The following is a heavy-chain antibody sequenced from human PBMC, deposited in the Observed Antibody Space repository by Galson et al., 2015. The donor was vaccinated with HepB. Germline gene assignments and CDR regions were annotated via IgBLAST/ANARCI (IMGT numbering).Heavy chain of an antibody. J-gene: IGHJ4*02. Sequence: SLRLSCAASGFTFSSYGMHWVRLAPGKGLEWVAVIWYDGSNKYYADSVKGRFTISRDNSKNTLYLQMNSLRAEDTAVYYCARDGVATVTYYFDYWGQGTLVTVSS. D-gene: IGHD5-12*01. V-gene: IGHV3-33*08. CDR2: IWYDGSNK. CDR3: ARDGVATVTYYFDY. CDR1: GFTFSSYG.